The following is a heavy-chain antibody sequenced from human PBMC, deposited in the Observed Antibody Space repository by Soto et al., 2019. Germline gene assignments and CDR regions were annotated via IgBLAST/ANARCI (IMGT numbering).Heavy chain of an antibody. CDR3: ARQLQEWNDVEVVGNCFDP. Sequence: SGTLSLTSTVSGGCVNSTSFYWGWIRQPPGKGLEWIGSIYYSGSTYYNPSLKSRVTISVDTSKNQFSLKLSSVTAADTAVYYCARQLQEWNDVEVVGNCFDPWGQGTLVTVSS. CDR1: GGCVNSTSFY. D-gene: IGHD1-1*01. V-gene: IGHV4-39*01. J-gene: IGHJ5*02. CDR2: IYYSGST.